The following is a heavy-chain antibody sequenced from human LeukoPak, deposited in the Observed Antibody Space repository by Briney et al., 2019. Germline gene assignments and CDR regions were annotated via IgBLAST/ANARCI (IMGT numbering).Heavy chain of an antibody. V-gene: IGHV3-11*01. CDR3: ARDYLAAAGLDAFDM. D-gene: IGHD6-13*01. CDR1: GFTFNDYY. CDR2: ISRGGKTT. J-gene: IGHJ3*02. Sequence: PGGSLRLSCAASGFTFNDYYMSWVRQAPGKGLEWLSYISRGGKTTYYADSVKGRFTISKDNAENSLHLQMNGLTVDDTAVYYCARDYLAAAGLDAFDMWGQGTMVTVSS.